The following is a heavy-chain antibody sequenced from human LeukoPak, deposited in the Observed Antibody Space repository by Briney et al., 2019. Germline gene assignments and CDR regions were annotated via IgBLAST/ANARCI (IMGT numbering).Heavy chain of an antibody. Sequence: GSLRLSCAASGFTFSSYAMSWIRQPPGKGLEWIGSIYYSGSTYYNPSLKSRVTISVDTSKNQFSLKLSSVTAADTAVYYCARGLGELSSYRHFDYWGQGTLVTVSS. CDR3: ARGLGELSSYRHFDY. D-gene: IGHD3-16*02. J-gene: IGHJ4*02. V-gene: IGHV4-39*01. CDR2: IYYSGST. CDR1: GFTFSSYA.